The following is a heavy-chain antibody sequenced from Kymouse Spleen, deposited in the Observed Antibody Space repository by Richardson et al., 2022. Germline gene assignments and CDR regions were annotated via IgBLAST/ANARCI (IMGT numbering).Heavy chain of an antibody. CDR2: INHSGST. D-gene: IGHD3-10*01. CDR1: GGSFSGYY. CDR3: ARGHYYGSGSYYNEFDP. J-gene: IGHJ5*02. Sequence: QVQLQQWGAGLLKPSETLSLTCAVYGGSFSGYYWSWIRQPPGKGLEWIGEINHSGSTNYNPSLKSRVTISVDTSKNQFSLKLSSVTAADTAVYYCARGHYYGSGSYYNEFDPWGQGTLVTVSS. V-gene: IGHV4-34*01.